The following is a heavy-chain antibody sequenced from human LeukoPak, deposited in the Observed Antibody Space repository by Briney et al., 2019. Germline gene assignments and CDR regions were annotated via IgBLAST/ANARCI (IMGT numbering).Heavy chain of an antibody. Sequence: EASVKVSCKASGYTFTGYYMHWVRQAPGKGLEWMGGFDPEDGETIYAQKFQGRVTMTEDTSTDTAYMELSSLRSEDTAVYYCATAHGAAHGYFDYWGQGTLVTVSS. D-gene: IGHD6-6*01. CDR2: FDPEDGET. CDR1: GYTFTGYY. J-gene: IGHJ4*02. V-gene: IGHV1-24*01. CDR3: ATAHGAAHGYFDY.